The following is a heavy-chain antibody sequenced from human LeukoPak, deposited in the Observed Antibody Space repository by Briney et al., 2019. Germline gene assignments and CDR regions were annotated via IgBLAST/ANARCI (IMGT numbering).Heavy chain of an antibody. CDR1: GFTFSSYA. V-gene: IGHV3-23*01. CDR2: ISGSGGST. D-gene: IGHD6-13*01. CDR3: AKVAITGYSSIPGGWFDP. Sequence: GGSLRLSCAASGFTFSSYAMSWVRQAPGKGLEWVSAISGSGGSTYYADSVKGRFTIPRDNSKNTLYLQMNSLRAEDTAVYYCAKVAITGYSSIPGGWFDPWGQGTLVTVSS. J-gene: IGHJ5*02.